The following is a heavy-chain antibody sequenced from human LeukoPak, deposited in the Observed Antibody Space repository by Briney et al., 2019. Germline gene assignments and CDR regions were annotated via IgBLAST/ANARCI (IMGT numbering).Heavy chain of an antibody. CDR2: MYLSGTT. Sequence: PSGTLSLTCTVSGDSINSLDLWSWVRQPPGKGLEWIAEMYLSGTTHSNPSVKSRVTISIDKSKNQFFLNLSSVTAADTAVYCAGLVGRYSSGLYYYYFDYWGQGTLVTVSS. J-gene: IGHJ4*02. CDR3: GLVGRYSSGLYYYYFDY. D-gene: IGHD3-22*01. V-gene: IGHV4-4*02. CDR1: GDSINSLDL.